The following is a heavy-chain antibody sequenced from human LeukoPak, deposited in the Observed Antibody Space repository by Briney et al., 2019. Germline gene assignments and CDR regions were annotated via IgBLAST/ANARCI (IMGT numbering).Heavy chain of an antibody. J-gene: IGHJ4*02. Sequence: GGSLRLSCAASGFSFTGSAIHWLRQASGKGLEWVGHIRRKGNDYATAYTASVKGRFTISRDDSKNTAFLQMDSLKTEDTAVYFCARLGGSPPYFDYWGQGTLVTVSS. V-gene: IGHV3-73*01. CDR3: ARLGGSPPYFDY. CDR2: IRRKGNDYAT. CDR1: GFSFTGSA. D-gene: IGHD3-16*01.